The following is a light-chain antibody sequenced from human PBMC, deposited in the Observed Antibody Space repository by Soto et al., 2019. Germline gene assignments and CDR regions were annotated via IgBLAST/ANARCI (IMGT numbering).Light chain of an antibody. CDR3: ETWDTNTHWV. J-gene: IGLJ3*02. V-gene: IGLV4-60*02. CDR1: RGHSSHI. CDR2: LEGSGSY. Sequence: QLVLTQSSSASASLGSSVKLTCTLSRGHSSHIIAWHQQQPGKAPRYLMKLEGSGSYNKGSGVPDRFSGSSSGADRYLTISNLQFEDEADYYCETWDTNTHWVFGGGTKLTVL.